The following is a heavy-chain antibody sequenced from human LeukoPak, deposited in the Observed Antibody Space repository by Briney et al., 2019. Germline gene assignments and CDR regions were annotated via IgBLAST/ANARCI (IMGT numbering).Heavy chain of an antibody. D-gene: IGHD2-2*01. CDR3: ARLTFSSSTSSIAGAFDI. CDR2: IYYSGST. J-gene: IGHJ3*02. CDR1: GGSISSYY. Sequence: PSETLSLTCTVSGGSISSYYWSWIRQPQGKGREWIGFIYYSGSTNYNPSLKSRVTISVDTSKNQFSLKLSSVTAADTAVYYCARLTFSSSTSSIAGAFDIWGQGTMVTVSS. V-gene: IGHV4-59*08.